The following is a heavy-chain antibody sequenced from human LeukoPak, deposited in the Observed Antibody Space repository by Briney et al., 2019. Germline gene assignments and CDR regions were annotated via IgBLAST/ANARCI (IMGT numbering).Heavy chain of an antibody. CDR3: ARVNTGSSWYQVQPPER. CDR2: INHSGST. V-gene: IGHV4-34*01. J-gene: IGHJ4*02. Sequence: SETLSLTCAVYGGSFSGYYWSWIRQPPGKGLEWIGEINHSGSTNYNPSLKSRVTISVDTSKNQFSLKLSSVTAADTAVYYCARVNTGSSWYQVQPPERWGQGTLVTVSS. CDR1: GGSFSGYY. D-gene: IGHD6-13*01.